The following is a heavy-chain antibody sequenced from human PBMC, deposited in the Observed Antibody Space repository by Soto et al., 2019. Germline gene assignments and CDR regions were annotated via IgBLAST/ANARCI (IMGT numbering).Heavy chain of an antibody. CDR1: GFTFNNYG. J-gene: IGHJ2*01. CDR3: AKDGGPRGISDWYLGL. D-gene: IGHD2-15*01. V-gene: IGHV3-23*01. CDR2: ISRGGGST. Sequence: PGGSLRLSCAASGFTFNNYGIHWVRQAPGKGLEWVAGISRGGGSTYYADSVKGRFTISRDSSKNTLSLQMNSLRAEDTVVYYCAKDGGPRGISDWYLGLCGGGGLVAVS.